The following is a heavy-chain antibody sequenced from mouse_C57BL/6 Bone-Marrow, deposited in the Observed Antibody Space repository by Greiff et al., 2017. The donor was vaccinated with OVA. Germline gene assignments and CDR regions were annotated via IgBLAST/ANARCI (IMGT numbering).Heavy chain of an antibody. D-gene: IGHD1-1*01. Sequence: VQLQQSGAELVKPGASVKISCKASGYAFSSYWMNWVKQRPGKGLEWIGQLYPGDGDTNYNGKFKGKATLTADKSSSTAYMQLSSLTSEDSAVYFCASSYYYGSTPWFAYWGQGTLVTVSA. CDR1: GYAFSSYW. CDR2: LYPGDGDT. V-gene: IGHV1-80*01. CDR3: ASSYYYGSTPWFAY. J-gene: IGHJ3*01.